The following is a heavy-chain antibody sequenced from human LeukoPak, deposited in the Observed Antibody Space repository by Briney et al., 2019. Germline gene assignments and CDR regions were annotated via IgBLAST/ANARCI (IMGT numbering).Heavy chain of an antibody. Sequence: GGSLRLSCAASGFIFDDYAMHWVRQAPGKGLEWVSGISWNSYNIGYGDSVKGRFTISGDNPKNSLYLQMNSLRAEDTAVYYCAANKHCSGGSCYNYWGQGTLVTVSS. CDR3: AANKHCSGGSCYNY. J-gene: IGHJ4*02. CDR2: ISWNSYNI. D-gene: IGHD2-15*01. V-gene: IGHV3-9*01. CDR1: GFIFDDYA.